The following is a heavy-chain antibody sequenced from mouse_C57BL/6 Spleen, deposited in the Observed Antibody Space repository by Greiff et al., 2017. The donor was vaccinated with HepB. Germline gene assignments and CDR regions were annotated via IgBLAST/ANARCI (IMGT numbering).Heavy chain of an antibody. Sequence: VQGVESGAELVRPGASVKLSCKASGYTFTDSYINWVKQRPGQGLEWIARIYPGSGNPYYNEKFKGKATLTAEKSSSTAYMQLSSLPSEDSAVDFCARLDEDYWYFDVWGTGTTVTVSS. CDR1: GYTFTDSY. CDR3: ARLDEDYWYFDV. CDR2: IYPGSGNP. J-gene: IGHJ1*03. V-gene: IGHV1-76*01.